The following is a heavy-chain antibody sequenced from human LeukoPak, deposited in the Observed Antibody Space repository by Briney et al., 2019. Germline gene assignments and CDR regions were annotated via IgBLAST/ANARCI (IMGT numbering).Heavy chain of an antibody. CDR3: ARDRGTPITMVRGVDNWFDP. CDR2: INTNTGNP. D-gene: IGHD3-10*01. Sequence: ASVKVSCKASGYTFTSYAMNWVRQAPGQGLEWMGWINTNTGNPTYAQGFTGRFVFSLDTSVSTAYLQISSLKAEDTAVHYCARDRGTPITMVRGVDNWFDPWGQGTLVTVSS. V-gene: IGHV7-4-1*02. CDR1: GYTFTSYA. J-gene: IGHJ5*02.